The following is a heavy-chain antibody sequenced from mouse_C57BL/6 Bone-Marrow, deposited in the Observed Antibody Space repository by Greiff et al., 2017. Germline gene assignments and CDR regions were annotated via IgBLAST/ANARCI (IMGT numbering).Heavy chain of an antibody. CDR3: AREPAQATSNY. V-gene: IGHV1-64*01. CDR1: GYTFTSYW. CDR2: IHPNSGST. D-gene: IGHD3-2*02. J-gene: IGHJ4*01. Sequence: QVQLQQPGAELVKPGASVKLSCKASGYTFTSYWMHWVKQRPGQGLEWIGMIHPNSGSTNYNEKFKSKATLTVDQSSSTSYMQLSSLTSEDSAVYYCAREPAQATSNYWGQGTSVTVSS.